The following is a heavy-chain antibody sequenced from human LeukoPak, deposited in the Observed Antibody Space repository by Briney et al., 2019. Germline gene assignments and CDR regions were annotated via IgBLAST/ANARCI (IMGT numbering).Heavy chain of an antibody. CDR2: IGGSGGST. Sequence: GGSLRLSCAASGFTFSSYAMSWVRQAPGKGLEWASAIGGSGGSTYYADSVKGRFTISRDNSKNTLYLQMNSLRAEDTAVYYCAKERLYSSSFSGPSAYFDYWGQGTLVTVSS. CDR1: GFTFSSYA. V-gene: IGHV3-23*01. D-gene: IGHD6-6*01. CDR3: AKERLYSSSFSGPSAYFDY. J-gene: IGHJ4*02.